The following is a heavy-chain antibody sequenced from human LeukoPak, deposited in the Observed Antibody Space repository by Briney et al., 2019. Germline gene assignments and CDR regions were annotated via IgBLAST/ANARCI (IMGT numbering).Heavy chain of an antibody. J-gene: IGHJ4*02. CDR2: ISSSSSYI. CDR3: ARVRVVVTAAIDY. CDR1: GFTFSSYS. Sequence: PGGSLRLSCAASGFTFSSYSMNWVRQAPGKGLEWVSSISSSSSYIYYADSVKGRFNISRDNAKNSLYLQMNSLRAEDTAVYYCARVRVVVTAAIDYWDQGTLVTVSS. D-gene: IGHD2-21*02. V-gene: IGHV3-21*01.